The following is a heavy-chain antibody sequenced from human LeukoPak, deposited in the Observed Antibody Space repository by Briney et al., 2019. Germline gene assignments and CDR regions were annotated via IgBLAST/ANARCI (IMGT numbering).Heavy chain of an antibody. CDR1: GDSFTNYW. CDR2: IYPGDPDT. V-gene: IGHV5-51*01. Sequence: GESLKITCKGSGDSFTNYWIGWVRQMPGKGLEWMGIIYPGDPDTKYSPSFQGQVTISADKSISTAYLQWSSLKASDTAMYYCARRLRTGALDYWGQGTLVTVSS. J-gene: IGHJ4*02. D-gene: IGHD4-17*01. CDR3: ARRLRTGALDY.